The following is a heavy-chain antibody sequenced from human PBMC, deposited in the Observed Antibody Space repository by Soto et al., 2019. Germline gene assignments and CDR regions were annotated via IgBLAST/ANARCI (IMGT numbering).Heavy chain of an antibody. D-gene: IGHD3-10*01. CDR2: IYTSGST. J-gene: IGHJ6*02. CDR1: GASISSYY. Sequence: SRTLSLTCTVSGASISSYYWSWIRQPAGKGLEWIGRIYTSGSTNYNPSLKSRVTMSVDTSKNQFSLKLSSVTAADTAVYYCARTYGSGSRAYYYYGMDVWGQGPTVTVSS. V-gene: IGHV4-4*07. CDR3: ARTYGSGSRAYYYYGMDV.